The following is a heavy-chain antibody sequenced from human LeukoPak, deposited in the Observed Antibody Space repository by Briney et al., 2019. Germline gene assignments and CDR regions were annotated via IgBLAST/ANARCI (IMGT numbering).Heavy chain of an antibody. CDR1: GGSISSSSYY. CDR3: ARHGRVHSDWFDP. Sequence: KPSETLSFTCTVSGGSISSSSYYWGWIRQPPGKGLEWIGSIYYSGSTYYNPSLKSRVTISVDTSKNQFSLKLSSVTAADTAVYYCARHGRVHSDWFDPWGQGTLVTVSS. V-gene: IGHV4-39*01. D-gene: IGHD1-1*01. J-gene: IGHJ5*02. CDR2: IYYSGST.